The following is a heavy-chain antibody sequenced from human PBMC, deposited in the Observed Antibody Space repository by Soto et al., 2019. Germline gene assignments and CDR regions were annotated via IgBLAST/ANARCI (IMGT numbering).Heavy chain of an antibody. CDR3: AQQLRFLEYFDY. D-gene: IGHD3-3*01. Sequence: GGSLRLSCAASGFTFSSYAMSWVRQAPGKGLEWVSAISGSGGSTYYADSVKGRFTISRDNSKNTLYLQMNSLRAEDTAVYYCAQQLRFLEYFDYWGQGTLVTVSS. CDR1: GFTFSSYA. J-gene: IGHJ4*02. CDR2: ISGSGGST. V-gene: IGHV3-23*01.